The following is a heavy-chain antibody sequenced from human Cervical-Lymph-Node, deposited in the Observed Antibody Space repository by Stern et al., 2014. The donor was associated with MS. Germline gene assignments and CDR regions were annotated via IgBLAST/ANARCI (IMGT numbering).Heavy chain of an antibody. Sequence: VQLVESGGGVVQPGRALRLSCAASGFTFSYYGMHWVRQAPGKGLGGVAIISYDGSEIYYAASVKGRFTISRDNSKNTLFLQMTGLRTEDTSVYYCARSLGGTTPYFDYWGQGTLVTVSP. CDR3: ARSLGGTTPYFDY. V-gene: IGHV3-30*03. J-gene: IGHJ4*02. CDR1: GFTFSYYG. CDR2: ISYDGSEI. D-gene: IGHD3-16*01.